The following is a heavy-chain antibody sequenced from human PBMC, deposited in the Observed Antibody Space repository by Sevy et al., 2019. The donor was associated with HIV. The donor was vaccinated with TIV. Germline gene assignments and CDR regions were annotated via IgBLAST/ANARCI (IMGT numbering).Heavy chain of an antibody. CDR2: INPNSGAT. D-gene: IGHD3-3*01. Sequence: ASVKVSCRASGNTFTAYYDHWVRQAPGQGLEWMGWINPNSGATKYAQKFQGRVTMTRDTSFSAVYMDLSRLTSADTAVYYCALGTIFEPNYFDPWGQGTLVTVSS. V-gene: IGHV1-2*02. CDR3: ALGTIFEPNYFDP. CDR1: GNTFTAYY. J-gene: IGHJ5*02.